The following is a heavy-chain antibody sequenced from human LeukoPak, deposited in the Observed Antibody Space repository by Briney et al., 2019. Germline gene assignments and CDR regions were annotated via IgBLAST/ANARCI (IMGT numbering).Heavy chain of an antibody. CDR3: ATLPRYSGYDFDY. J-gene: IGHJ4*02. CDR1: GYTFTGYY. Sequence: ASVKVSCKASGYTFTGYYMHWVRQAPGQGLEWMGWINPNSGGTNYAQKFQGRVTMTRDTSISTAYMELGRLRSDDTAVYYCATLPRYSGYDFDYWGQGTLVTVSS. CDR2: INPNSGGT. D-gene: IGHD5-12*01. V-gene: IGHV1-2*02.